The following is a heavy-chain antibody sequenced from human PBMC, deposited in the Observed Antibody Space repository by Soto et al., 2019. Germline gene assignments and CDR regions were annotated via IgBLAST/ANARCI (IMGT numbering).Heavy chain of an antibody. J-gene: IGHJ4*02. Sequence: GGSLRLSCAASGFSFSNYGMSWVRQAPGKGLEWVSSLSGSGGSTYYADSVKGRFTISRDNSKDTLYLQMNNLRAEDTAIFYCAKYARVRLTTGFDSWGQGTLVTVSS. V-gene: IGHV3-23*01. D-gene: IGHD4-17*01. CDR3: AKYARVRLTTGFDS. CDR1: GFSFSNYG. CDR2: LSGSGGST.